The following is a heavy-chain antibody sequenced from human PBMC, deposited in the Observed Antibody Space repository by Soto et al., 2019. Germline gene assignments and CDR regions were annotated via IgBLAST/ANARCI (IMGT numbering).Heavy chain of an antibody. V-gene: IGHV1-3*01. J-gene: IGHJ6*02. CDR3: ARGWSGYYDYYYYGMDV. Sequence: EASVKVSCKASGYTFTVYAMHWGRQAPGQRLEWMGWINAGNGNTKYSQKFQGRVTITRDTSASTAYMELSSLRSEDTAVYYCARGWSGYYDYYYYGMDVWGQGTTVTVSS. CDR1: GYTFTVYA. CDR2: INAGNGNT. D-gene: IGHD3-3*01.